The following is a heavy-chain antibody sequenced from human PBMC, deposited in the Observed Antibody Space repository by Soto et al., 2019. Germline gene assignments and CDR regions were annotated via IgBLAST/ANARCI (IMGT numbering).Heavy chain of an antibody. CDR2: ISAYNGNT. V-gene: IGHV1-18*01. Sequence: ASVKVSCKASGYTFTSYGISWVRQAPGQGLEWMGWISAYNGNTNYAQKLQGRVTMTTDTSTSTAYMELRSLRSDDTAVYYCASDTTYYYDSSGYGWFDPWGQGTLVTVSS. CDR1: GYTFTSYG. D-gene: IGHD3-22*01. CDR3: ASDTTYYYDSSGYGWFDP. J-gene: IGHJ5*02.